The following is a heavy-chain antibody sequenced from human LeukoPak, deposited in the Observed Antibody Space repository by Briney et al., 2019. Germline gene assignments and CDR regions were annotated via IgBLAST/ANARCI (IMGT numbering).Heavy chain of an antibody. J-gene: IGHJ3*02. CDR1: GFTVSSNY. CDR3: ARDVTYDSSGGSKFDI. V-gene: IGHV3-53*01. Sequence: PGGSLRLSCAASGFTVSSNYMSWVRQAPGKGLEWVSVIYSGGSTYYADSVKGRFTISRDNSKNTLYLQMNSLRAEDTAVYYCARDVTYDSSGGSKFDIWGQGTMVTVSS. CDR2: IYSGGST. D-gene: IGHD3-22*01.